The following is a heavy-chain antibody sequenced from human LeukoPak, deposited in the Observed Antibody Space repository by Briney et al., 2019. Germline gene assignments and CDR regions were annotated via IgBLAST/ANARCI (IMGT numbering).Heavy chain of an antibody. CDR2: ISYDGSNK. D-gene: IGHD4-17*01. CDR3: AAGDYVADWYFDL. Sequence: GRSLRLSCAASGFTFSSYAMHWVRQAPGKGLEWVAVISYDGSNKYYADSVKGRFTISRDNSKNTLYLQMDSLRAEDTAVYYCAAGDYVADWYFDLWGRGTLVTVSS. CDR1: GFTFSSYA. V-gene: IGHV3-30-3*01. J-gene: IGHJ2*01.